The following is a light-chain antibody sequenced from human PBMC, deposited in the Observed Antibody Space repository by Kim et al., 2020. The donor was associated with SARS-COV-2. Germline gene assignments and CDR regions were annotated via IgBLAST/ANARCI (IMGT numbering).Light chain of an antibody. CDR2: GAS. V-gene: IGKV3-15*01. Sequence: EIVMTQSPATLSVSPGERATLSCRASESVSSKLAWYQQKHGQAPRLLIYGASTRATGVPARFSGSGSGTEFTLIISSLQSEDFAVYYCQQYNNWPPITFGQGTRLEIK. CDR3: QQYNNWPPIT. CDR1: ESVSSK. J-gene: IGKJ5*01.